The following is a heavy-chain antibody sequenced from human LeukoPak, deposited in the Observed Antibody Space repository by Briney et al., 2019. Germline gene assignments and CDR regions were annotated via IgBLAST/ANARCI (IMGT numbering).Heavy chain of an antibody. Sequence: GGSLRLSCAASGFTFTAYAMSWFRLTPEKGLEWVANIHDEGIVTHYVDSVKGRFTISRDNARNSVNLQLNSLRAEDTALYYCARGRGWVDHWGQGTLVTVSS. V-gene: IGHV3-7*01. CDR1: GFTFTAYA. CDR2: IHDEGIVT. D-gene: IGHD3-16*01. J-gene: IGHJ4*02. CDR3: ARGRGWVDH.